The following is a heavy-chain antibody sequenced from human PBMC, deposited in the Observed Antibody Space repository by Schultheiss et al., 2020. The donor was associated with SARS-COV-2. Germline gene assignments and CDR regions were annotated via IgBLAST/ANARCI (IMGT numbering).Heavy chain of an antibody. CDR3: ARTARRYSSPYYFDY. V-gene: IGHV4-61*05. CDR2: IYYSGST. J-gene: IGHJ4*02. D-gene: IGHD6-6*01. CDR1: GGSISSSSYY. Sequence: SETLSLTCTVSGGSISSSSYYWGWIRQPPGKGLEWIGYIYYSGSTNYNPSLKSRVTISVDTSKNQFSLKLSSVTAADTAVYYCARTARRYSSPYYFDYWGQGTLVTVSS.